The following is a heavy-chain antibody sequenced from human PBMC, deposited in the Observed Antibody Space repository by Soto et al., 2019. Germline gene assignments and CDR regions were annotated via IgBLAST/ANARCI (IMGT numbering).Heavy chain of an antibody. J-gene: IGHJ4*02. CDR2: ISSSSSTI. Sequence: GSLRLSCAASGFTFSTYKMNWVRQAPGKGLEWVSYISSSSSTIYYADSVKGRFTIPRDNAKNSLYLQMNSLRDEDTAVYYCARDAYDYDDTSGYYRHWGQGTLVTVSS. D-gene: IGHD3-22*01. V-gene: IGHV3-48*02. CDR1: GFTFSTYK. CDR3: ARDAYDYDDTSGYYRH.